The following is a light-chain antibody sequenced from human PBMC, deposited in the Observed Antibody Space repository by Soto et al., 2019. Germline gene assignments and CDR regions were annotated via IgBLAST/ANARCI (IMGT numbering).Light chain of an antibody. Sequence: EILMTQSQATLSFSPGERATLSCRASQRISSNVAWYQQKPGQAPRLLIYGASTRATGVPARFSGGGSGTEFTLTISSLQSEDFAVYFCQQYKDWPPYTFGQGTKVELK. CDR3: QQYKDWPPYT. CDR2: GAS. CDR1: QRISSN. J-gene: IGKJ2*01. V-gene: IGKV3-15*01.